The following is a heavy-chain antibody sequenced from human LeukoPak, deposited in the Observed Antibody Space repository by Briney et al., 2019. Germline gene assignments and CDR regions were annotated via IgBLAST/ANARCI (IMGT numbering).Heavy chain of an antibody. J-gene: IGHJ6*03. CDR3: ARRSGYSYGWDYYYYMDV. CDR1: GFTFSNYW. D-gene: IGHD5-18*01. Sequence: GSLRLSCAASGFTFSNYWMHWIRQPPGKGLEWIGEINHSGSTNYNPSLKSRVTISVDTSKNQFSLKLSSVTAADTAVYYCARRSGYSYGWDYYYYMDVWGKGTTVTISS. CDR2: INHSGST. V-gene: IGHV4-34*01.